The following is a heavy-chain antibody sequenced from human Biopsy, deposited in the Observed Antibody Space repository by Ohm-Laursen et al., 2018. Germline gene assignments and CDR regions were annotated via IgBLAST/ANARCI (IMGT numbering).Heavy chain of an antibody. Sequence: PTQTLTLTSTFSGLSLSSHGVGVGWIRQPPGEALEWLAIVYWDNDKRYSPSLWSRLNIWKDASKNRVVPTLTDMDPVDTATYYCAHVVITYGGIIALDAFDVWGQGSMVIVSS. CDR3: AHVVITYGGIIALDAFDV. D-gene: IGHD3-16*02. J-gene: IGHJ3*01. CDR2: VYWDNDK. V-gene: IGHV2-5*02. CDR1: GLSLSSHGVG.